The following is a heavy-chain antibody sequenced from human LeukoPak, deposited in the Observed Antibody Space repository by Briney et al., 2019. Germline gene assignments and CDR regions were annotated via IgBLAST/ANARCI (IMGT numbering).Heavy chain of an antibody. V-gene: IGHV3-11*04. CDR2: ISSSGSTI. CDR3: AREDMDTAMVLCY. Sequence: PGGSLRLSCAASGFTFSDYYMRCIRQAPGRGLEWVSYISSSGSTIYYADSVKGGFTISRDNAKNSLYLQMNSLRAEDTAVYYCAREDMDTAMVLCYWGQGTLVTVSS. D-gene: IGHD5-18*01. J-gene: IGHJ4*02. CDR1: GFTFSDYY.